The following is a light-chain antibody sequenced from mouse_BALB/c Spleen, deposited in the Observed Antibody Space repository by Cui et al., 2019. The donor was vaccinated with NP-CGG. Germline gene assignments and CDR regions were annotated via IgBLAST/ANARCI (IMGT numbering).Light chain of an antibody. J-gene: IGLJ1*01. Sequence: QSVVTQESALTTSPGETVTLTCRSSTGAVTTSNYANWVQEKPDHLFTGLIGGTNNRAPGVPARFSGSLIGDKAALTSTGPQTEDEAIYFCALWYSNHWVFGGGTKLTVL. V-gene: IGLV1*01. CDR1: TGAVTTSNY. CDR2: GTN. CDR3: ALWYSNHWV.